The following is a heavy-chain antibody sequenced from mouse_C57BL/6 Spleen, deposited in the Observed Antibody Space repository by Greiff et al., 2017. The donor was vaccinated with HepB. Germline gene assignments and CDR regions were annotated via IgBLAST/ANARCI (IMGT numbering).Heavy chain of an antibody. D-gene: IGHD3-3*01. CDR3: ARGGRKGYFDY. Sequence: DVKLQESGPGLVKPSQSLSLTCSVTGYSITSGYYWNWIRQFPGNKLEWMGYISYDGSNNYNPSLKNRISITRDTSKNQFFLKLNSVTTEDTATYYCARGGRKGYFDYWGQGTTLTVSS. V-gene: IGHV3-6*01. J-gene: IGHJ2*01. CDR1: GYSITSGYY. CDR2: ISYDGSN.